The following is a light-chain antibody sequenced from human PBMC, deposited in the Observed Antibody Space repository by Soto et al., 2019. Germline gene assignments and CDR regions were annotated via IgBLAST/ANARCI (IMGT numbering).Light chain of an antibody. CDR3: NSYAGNNNVL. CDR1: SNNY. CDR2: EVT. Sequence: QSALTQPPSASGSLGQSVTISCTGFSNNYVSWYQQHPGKAPKLMIYEVTKRPSGVPDRCSGSKSGDTASRTVSGLQAEDEADYYCNSYAGNNNVLFGGGTKRTVL. V-gene: IGLV2-8*01. J-gene: IGLJ2*01.